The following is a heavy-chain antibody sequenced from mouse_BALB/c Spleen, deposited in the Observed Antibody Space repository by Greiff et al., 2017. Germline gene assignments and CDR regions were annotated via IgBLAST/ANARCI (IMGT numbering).Heavy chain of an antibody. CDR2: ISNGGGST. CDR3: ARQNPLFAY. Sequence: EVKLVDSGGGLVQPGGSLKLSCAASGFTFSSYTMSWVRQTPEKRLEWVAYISNGGGSTYYPDTVKGRFTISRDNAKNTLYLQMSSLKSEDTAMYYCARQNPLFAYWGQGTLVTVSA. V-gene: IGHV5-12-2*01. CDR1: GFTFSSYT. J-gene: IGHJ3*01.